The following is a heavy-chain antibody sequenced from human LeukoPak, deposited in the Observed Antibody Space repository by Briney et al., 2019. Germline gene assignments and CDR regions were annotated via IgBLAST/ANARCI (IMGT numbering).Heavy chain of an antibody. CDR2: ISYDGSNK. Sequence: GGSLRLSCAASGFSFSSYGMHWVRQAPGKGLEWVAVISYDGSNKYYADSVKGRFTISRDNSKNTLYLQMNSLRAEDTAVYYCAKDLRVAYYDFWSGYLFDYWGQGTLVTVSS. D-gene: IGHD3-3*01. V-gene: IGHV3-30*18. CDR1: GFSFSSYG. J-gene: IGHJ4*02. CDR3: AKDLRVAYYDFWSGYLFDY.